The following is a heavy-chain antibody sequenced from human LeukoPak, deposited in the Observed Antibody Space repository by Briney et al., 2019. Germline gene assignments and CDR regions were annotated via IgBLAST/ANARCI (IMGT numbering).Heavy chain of an antibody. Sequence: SETLSLTCTVSGGSISSYYWSWIRQPPGKGLEWIGNIFYTGTTKYNPSLKSRVTISVDTSKNQFSLKLSAVTAADTAMYYCARSAHYYYGSASFGVGFDVWGQWTMVTVS. CDR3: ARSAHYYYGSASFGVGFDV. J-gene: IGHJ3*01. CDR1: GGSISSYY. D-gene: IGHD3-22*01. V-gene: IGHV4-59*01. CDR2: IFYTGTT.